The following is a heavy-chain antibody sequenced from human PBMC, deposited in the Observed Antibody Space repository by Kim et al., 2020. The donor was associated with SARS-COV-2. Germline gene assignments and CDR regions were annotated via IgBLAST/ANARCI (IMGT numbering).Heavy chain of an antibody. V-gene: IGHV4-59*01. J-gene: IGHJ4*02. CDR3: ARDTRRYSYGYTFDY. Sequence: SETLSLTCTVSGGSISSYYWSWIRQPPGKGLEWIGYIYYSGSTNYNPSLKSRVTISVDTSKNQFSLKLSSVTAADTAVYYCARDTRRYSYGYTFDYWGQGTLVTVSS. D-gene: IGHD5-18*01. CDR1: GGSISSYY. CDR2: IYYSGST.